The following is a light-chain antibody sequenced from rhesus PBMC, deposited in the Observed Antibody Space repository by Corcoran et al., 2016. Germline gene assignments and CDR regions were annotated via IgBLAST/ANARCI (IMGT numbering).Light chain of an antibody. CDR1: QSLLDSEDGNTY. CDR3: MQALEFPLT. CDR2: EVS. V-gene: IGKV2-104*02. J-gene: IGKJ4*01. Sequence: DIVMTQTPLSLPVTPGEPASISCRSSQSLLDSEDGNTYLDWYLQKPGQSPQLLIYEVSNRVSGGPDRYSGSGSDTDFTLKISRVEAEDVGIYYCMQALEFPLTFGGGTKVEIK.